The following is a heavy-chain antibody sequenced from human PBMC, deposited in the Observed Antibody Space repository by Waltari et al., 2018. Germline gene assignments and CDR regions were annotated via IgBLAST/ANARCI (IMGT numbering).Heavy chain of an antibody. Sequence: QVQMVQSGPEVKKPGASVKVSCKYSGYTFSNYGISWVRLAPGQGLEWIGWISGYNVNTIDAPKVQGRVTVTTDTSTGTTYMGLRSLRSDDTAVYYCARTYYYDSRDFDHWGQGTLVTVSS. CDR1: GYTFSNYG. CDR3: ARTYYYDSRDFDH. V-gene: IGHV1-18*04. D-gene: IGHD3-22*01. J-gene: IGHJ4*02. CDR2: ISGYNVNT.